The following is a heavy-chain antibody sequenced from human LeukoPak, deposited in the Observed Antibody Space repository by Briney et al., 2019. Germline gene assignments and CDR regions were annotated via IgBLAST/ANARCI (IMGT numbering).Heavy chain of an antibody. Sequence: SETLSLTCAVYGGSFSGYYWSWIRQPPGKGLEWIGVINHSGSTNYNPPILSRVTISVDTSKTEFSLKLSSVTAADTAVYYCARGAYYDIWSGYPKYNWFDPWGQGTLVTVSS. D-gene: IGHD3-3*01. V-gene: IGHV4-34*01. CDR3: ARGAYYDIWSGYPKYNWFDP. CDR1: GGSFSGYY. CDR2: INHSGST. J-gene: IGHJ5*02.